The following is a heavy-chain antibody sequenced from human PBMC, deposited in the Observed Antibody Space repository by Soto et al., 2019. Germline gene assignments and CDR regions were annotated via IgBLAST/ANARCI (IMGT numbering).Heavy chain of an antibody. CDR2: ISYDGTNK. J-gene: IGHJ4*02. D-gene: IGHD2-21*02. CDR3: AKAVPPFVVVTASDY. CDR1: GFTFRNFG. Sequence: GGSLRLSCAASGFTFRNFGMHWVRQAPGKGLEWVAVISYDGTNKYYADSVKGRFTISRDNSKNTLYLQINSLRAEDTAVYYCAKAVPPFVVVTASDYWGQGTLVTVSS. V-gene: IGHV3-30*18.